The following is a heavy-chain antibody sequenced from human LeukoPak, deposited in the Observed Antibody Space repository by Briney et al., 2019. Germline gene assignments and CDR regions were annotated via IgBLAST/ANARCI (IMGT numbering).Heavy chain of an antibody. V-gene: IGHV1-69*13. CDR1: GGTFSSYA. CDR2: IIPIFGTA. D-gene: IGHD3-10*01. CDR3: ARARKSYYYGSGSYRTAFDI. J-gene: IGHJ3*02. Sequence: SVKVSCKASGGTFSSYAISWVRQAPGQGLEWMGGIIPIFGTANYAQKFQGRVTITADESTSTAYMELSSLRSEDTAVYYCARARKSYYYGSGSYRTAFDIWGQGTMVTVSS.